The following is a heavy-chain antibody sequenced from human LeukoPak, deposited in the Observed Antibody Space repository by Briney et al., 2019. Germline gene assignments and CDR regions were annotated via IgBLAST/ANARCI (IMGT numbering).Heavy chain of an antibody. CDR2: ISGSGVST. Sequence: GGTLRLSCAASGFTFRTSGMSWVRQAPGKGLEWVSAISGSGVSTYYADSVKGRFTISRDNSKNTLYLQMNSLRAEDTAVYYCAKPQDIVVVVVATYDYWGQGTLVTVSS. V-gene: IGHV3-23*01. CDR3: AKPQDIVVVVVATYDY. J-gene: IGHJ4*02. D-gene: IGHD2-15*01. CDR1: GFTFRTSG.